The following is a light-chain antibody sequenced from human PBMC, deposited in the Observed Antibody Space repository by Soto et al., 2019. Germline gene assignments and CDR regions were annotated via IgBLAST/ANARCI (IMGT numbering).Light chain of an antibody. CDR1: QDIRNY. CDR2: DAS. Sequence: DIQMTQSPPSLSASVGDRVTITCQASQDIRNYLNWYQQKPGKAPKLLIYDASNLETGVPSRFSGSGSVTDFTFTSSSLQPEDVATYYCQHYDELPFFGPGTKVYIK. V-gene: IGKV1-33*01. J-gene: IGKJ3*01. CDR3: QHYDELPF.